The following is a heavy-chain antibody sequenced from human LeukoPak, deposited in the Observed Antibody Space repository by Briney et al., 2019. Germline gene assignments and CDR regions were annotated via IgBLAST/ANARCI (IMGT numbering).Heavy chain of an antibody. CDR1: GYSFTSYW. CDR3: ARPYYDSSGYYSGFDP. CDR2: IYPGDSDT. D-gene: IGHD3-22*01. J-gene: IGHJ5*02. Sequence: PGESLKISGKGSGYSFTSYWIGWVRQMPGKGLEWMGIIYPGDSDTRYSPSFQGQVTISADKSISTAYLQWSSLKASDTAMYYCARPYYDSSGYYSGFDPWGQGTLVTISS. V-gene: IGHV5-51*01.